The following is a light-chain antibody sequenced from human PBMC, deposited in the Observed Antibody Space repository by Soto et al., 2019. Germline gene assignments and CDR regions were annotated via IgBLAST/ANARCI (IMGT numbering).Light chain of an antibody. Sequence: QSVVTQPPSASGTPGQRVTISCSGSSSNIGSNIVNWYQQFPGTAPKLLIYDNNQRPSGVPDRFSGSKSGTSASLAISGLQSEDEADYYCAAWDDTLAGLVFGGGTKLTVL. CDR1: SSNIGSNI. CDR3: AAWDDTLAGLV. V-gene: IGLV1-44*01. CDR2: DNN. J-gene: IGLJ3*02.